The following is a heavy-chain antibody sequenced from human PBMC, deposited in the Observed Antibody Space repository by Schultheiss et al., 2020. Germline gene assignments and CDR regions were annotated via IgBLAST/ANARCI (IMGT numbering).Heavy chain of an antibody. CDR3: AKDQNYDSSGYFDY. V-gene: IGHV3-9*01. D-gene: IGHD3-22*01. J-gene: IGHJ4*02. CDR2: ISWNSGSI. Sequence: GGSLRLSCAASGFTFDDYAMHWVRQAPGKGLEWVSGISWNSGSIGYADSVKGRFTISRDNAKNSLYLQMNSLRAEDTALYYCAKDQNYDSSGYFDYWGKGTLVNVYS. CDR1: GFTFDDYA.